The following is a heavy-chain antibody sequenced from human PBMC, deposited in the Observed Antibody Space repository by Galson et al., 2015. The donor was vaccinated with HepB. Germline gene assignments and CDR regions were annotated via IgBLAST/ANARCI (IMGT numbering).Heavy chain of an antibody. J-gene: IGHJ4*02. D-gene: IGHD3-10*01. CDR2: ISSNGGST. CDR1: GFTFSSYA. Sequence: SLRLSCAASGFTFSSYAMHWVRQAPGKGLEYVSAISSNGGSTYYADSVKGRFTISRDNSKNTLYLQMSSLRAEDTAVYYCVKDSGQGALLWFGELLSSLDYWGQGTLVTVSS. CDR3: VKDSGQGALLWFGELLSSLDY. V-gene: IGHV3-64D*06.